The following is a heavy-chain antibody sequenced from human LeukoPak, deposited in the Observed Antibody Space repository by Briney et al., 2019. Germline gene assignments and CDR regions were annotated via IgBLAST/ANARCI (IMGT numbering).Heavy chain of an antibody. V-gene: IGHV4-38-2*02. CDR3: ARVCSSGRCLDY. Sequence: PSETLSLTCTVSGYSISSGYYWAWMRQPPGQGLAWIGSINHSGSTYYNPSLKSRVTVSVDTSKNQVSLRLSSVTAADTAVYYCARVCSSGRCLDYWGQGTLVTVSS. J-gene: IGHJ4*02. D-gene: IGHD2-15*01. CDR1: GYSISSGYY. CDR2: INHSGST.